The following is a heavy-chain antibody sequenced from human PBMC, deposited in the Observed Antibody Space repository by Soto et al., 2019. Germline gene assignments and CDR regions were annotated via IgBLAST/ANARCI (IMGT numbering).Heavy chain of an antibody. Sequence: QVQLQESGPGLVKPSETLSLTCTVSGGSISSYYWSWIRQPAGKGLEWIGRIYTRGSTNYNPSLMRRDTMAVGTSKNHVYLELSAVAAADAAVYYWARNYYDSSGYYYVGWFAPWGQGTQDTVSS. CDR2: IYTRGST. J-gene: IGHJ5*02. D-gene: IGHD3-22*01. CDR3: ARNYYDSSGYYYVGWFAP. V-gene: IGHV4-4*07. CDR1: GGSISSYY.